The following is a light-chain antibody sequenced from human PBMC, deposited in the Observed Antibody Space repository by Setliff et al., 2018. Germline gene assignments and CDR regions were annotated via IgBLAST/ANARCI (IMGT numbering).Light chain of an antibody. V-gene: IGLV2-8*01. Sequence: ALAQPPSASGSPGQSVTISCTGTSSDVGGYNYVSWYQQHPGKAPKLMIYEVSKRPSGVPDRFSGSKSGNTASLTVSGLQAEDEADYYCSSYAGSNNYVFGTGTKV. CDR3: SSYAGSNNYV. CDR1: SSDVGGYNY. J-gene: IGLJ1*01. CDR2: EVS.